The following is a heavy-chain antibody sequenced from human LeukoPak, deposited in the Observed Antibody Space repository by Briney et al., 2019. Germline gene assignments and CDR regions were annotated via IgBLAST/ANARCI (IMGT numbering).Heavy chain of an antibody. CDR2: INSDGSST. CDR1: GFTFSSYW. Sequence: GGSLRLSCAASGFTFSSYWMHWVRQAPGKGLVWVSRINSDGSSTSYADSVKGRFTISRDNAKNTLYLQMNGLRAEDTAVYYCASGIAVAGIDYWGQGTLVTVSS. V-gene: IGHV3-74*01. J-gene: IGHJ4*02. CDR3: ASGIAVAGIDY. D-gene: IGHD6-19*01.